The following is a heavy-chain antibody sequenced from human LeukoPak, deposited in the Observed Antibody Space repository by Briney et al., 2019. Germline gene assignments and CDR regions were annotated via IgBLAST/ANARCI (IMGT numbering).Heavy chain of an antibody. CDR2: IYYSGST. V-gene: IGHV4-59*01. J-gene: IGHJ4*02. Sequence: PSETLSLTCTVSGGSISSYYWSWIRQPPGKGLEWIGYIYYSGSTNYNPSLKSRVTISVDTSKNQFSLKLSSVTAADTAVYYCAAQIATIGWYFDYWGQGTLVTVSS. CDR3: AAQIATIGWYFDY. D-gene: IGHD5-24*01. CDR1: GGSISSYY.